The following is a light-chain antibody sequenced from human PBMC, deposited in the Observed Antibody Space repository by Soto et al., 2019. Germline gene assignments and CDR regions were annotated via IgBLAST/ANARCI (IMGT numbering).Light chain of an antibody. CDR2: GAS. J-gene: IGKJ2*01. Sequence: EIVLTQSPGTLSLSLGERATLSCRASQSVSSSYLAWYQQKPGQAPRLLIYGASSRATGIPDRFSGSGSGTDFTLTISRLEPEDFAVYYCQQYGSYPTGVMYTFGQGTKVDI. CDR1: QSVSSSY. CDR3: QQYGSYPTGVMYT. V-gene: IGKV3-20*01.